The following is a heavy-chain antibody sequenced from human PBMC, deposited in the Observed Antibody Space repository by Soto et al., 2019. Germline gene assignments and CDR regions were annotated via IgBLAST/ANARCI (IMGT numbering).Heavy chain of an antibody. J-gene: IGHJ6*03. D-gene: IGHD6-6*01. CDR3: AKLAYSSSPVYYYYYYMDV. CDR2: ISGSGGST. V-gene: IGHV3-23*01. Sequence: GGSLRLSCAASGFTFSSYAMSWVRQAPGKGLEWVSAISGSGGSTYQAESVKGWFTISRDNSKNTLYLQMNSLRAEDTAVYYCAKLAYSSSPVYYYYYYMDVWGKGTTVTVSS. CDR1: GFTFSSYA.